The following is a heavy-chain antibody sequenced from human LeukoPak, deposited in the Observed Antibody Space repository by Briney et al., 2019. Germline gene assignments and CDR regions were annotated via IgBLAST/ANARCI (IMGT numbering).Heavy chain of an antibody. CDR3: ARGGPGYCSGGSCYCFDY. Sequence: TGESLKISCKGSGYSFVSYWIGWVRQMPGKGLEWMGIIYPGDSDTRYSPSFQGQVTISADKSISTAYLQWSSLKASDTAMYYCARGGPGYCSGGSCYCFDYWGQGTLVTVSS. D-gene: IGHD2-15*01. V-gene: IGHV5-51*01. J-gene: IGHJ4*02. CDR2: IYPGDSDT. CDR1: GYSFVSYW.